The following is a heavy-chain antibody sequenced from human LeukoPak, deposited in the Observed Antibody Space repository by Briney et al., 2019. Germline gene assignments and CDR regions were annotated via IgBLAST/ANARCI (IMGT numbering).Heavy chain of an antibody. CDR3: ARAPGIAVAGVFFDY. CDR1: GGSISSGGYY. CDR2: IYHSGST. Sequence: SETLSLTCTVSGGSISSGGYYWSWIRQPPGKGLEWIGYIYHSGSTYYNPSLKSRVTISVDRSKNQFSLKLSSVTAADTAVYYCARAPGIAVAGVFFDYWGQGTLVTVSS. D-gene: IGHD6-19*01. V-gene: IGHV4-30-2*01. J-gene: IGHJ4*02.